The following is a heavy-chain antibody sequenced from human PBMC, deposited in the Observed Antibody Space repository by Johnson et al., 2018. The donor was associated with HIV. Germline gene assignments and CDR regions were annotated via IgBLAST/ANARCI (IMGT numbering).Heavy chain of an antibody. CDR2: ISGSGGST. J-gene: IGHJ3*02. CDR3: TTASGYYPFFDAFDM. V-gene: IGHV3-23*04. CDR1: GFTCDDYG. Sequence: VQSVESGGGVVQPGKSLRLSCAASGFTCDDYGMTWVRQAPGKVLEWVAAISGSGGSTYYADSVKGRFTISRDNSKNTLYLQMNSLKTEDTAVYYCTTASGYYPFFDAFDMWGQGTMVTVSS. D-gene: IGHD3-22*01.